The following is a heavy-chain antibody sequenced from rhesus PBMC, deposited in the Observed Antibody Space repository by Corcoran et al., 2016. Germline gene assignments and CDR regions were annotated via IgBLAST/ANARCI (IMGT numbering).Heavy chain of an antibody. D-gene: IGHD4-23*01. V-gene: IGHV4-160*01. CDR2: IDSSGST. CDR3: ASQSYSNYGDY. Sequence: QLQLQESGPGLVKPSETLSLTCAVSGGSISGYWWSWIRQPPGKGAAWIGRIDSSGSTDSDPSLQSRVTISRDTSKNQFSLKLSSVTAANTAVYYCASQSYSNYGDYWGQGVLVTVSS. J-gene: IGHJ4*01. CDR1: GGSISGYW.